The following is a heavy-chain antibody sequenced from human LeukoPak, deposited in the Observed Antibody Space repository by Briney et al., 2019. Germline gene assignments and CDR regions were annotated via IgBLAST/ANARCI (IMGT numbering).Heavy chain of an antibody. D-gene: IGHD6-19*01. CDR2: ISSSGSTI. Sequence: GGSLRLSCAASGFTFSSYEMNWVRQAPGKGLEWVSYISSSGSTIYYADSVKGRFTISRDNAKNSLYLQMNSLRAEDTAVYYCARGPNSSGLRYYYYMDVWGKGTTVTISS. CDR3: ARGPNSSGLRYYYYMDV. CDR1: GFTFSSYE. J-gene: IGHJ6*03. V-gene: IGHV3-48*03.